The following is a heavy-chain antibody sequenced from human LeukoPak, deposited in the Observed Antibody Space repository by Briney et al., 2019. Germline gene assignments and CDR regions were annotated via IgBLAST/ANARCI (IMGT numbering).Heavy chain of an antibody. Sequence: SETLSLTCTVSGGSISSSSYYWGWIRQPPGKGLEWIGSIYDSGRTYYNPSLKSRVTISVDTSKNQFSLRLSSVTAADTALYYCARHRYTNACDFDYWGQGTLVTVSS. CDR2: IYDSGRT. D-gene: IGHD2-2*02. V-gene: IGHV4-39*01. J-gene: IGHJ4*02. CDR3: ARHRYTNACDFDY. CDR1: GGSISSSSYY.